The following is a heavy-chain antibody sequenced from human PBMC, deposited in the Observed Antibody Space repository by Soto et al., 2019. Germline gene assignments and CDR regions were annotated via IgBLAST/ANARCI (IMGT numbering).Heavy chain of an antibody. Sequence: PGESLKISCKGSGYSFTNYWIGWVRQMPGKGLEWMGITYPGGSDARYSPSFQGQVTISADKSISTAYLQWSSLKASDSAMYYCSRLDSGGYYYSQHWGQGTRVTVSS. CDR1: GYSFTNYW. V-gene: IGHV5-51*01. CDR2: TYPGGSDA. D-gene: IGHD3-22*01. J-gene: IGHJ1*01. CDR3: SRLDSGGYYYSQH.